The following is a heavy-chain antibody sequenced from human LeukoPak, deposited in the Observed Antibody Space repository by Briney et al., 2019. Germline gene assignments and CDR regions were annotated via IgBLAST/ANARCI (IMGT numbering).Heavy chain of an antibody. Sequence: GGSLRLSCAASGFIFNTYAMSWVRQPPGKGLEWISVLFSNGATYYLDSVKDRFTISRDDSKNIVYLQLDTLRGEDTAIYYCAKTRPGGSYDHWGRGTLVTVSS. CDR3: AKTRPGGSYDH. V-gene: IGHV3-23*05. D-gene: IGHD1-26*01. CDR2: LFSNGAT. J-gene: IGHJ5*02. CDR1: GFIFNTYA.